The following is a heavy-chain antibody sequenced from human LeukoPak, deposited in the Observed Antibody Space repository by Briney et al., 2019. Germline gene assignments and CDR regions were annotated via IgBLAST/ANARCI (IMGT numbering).Heavy chain of an antibody. CDR2: IYPGDSDT. D-gene: IGHD1-26*01. V-gene: IGHV5-51*01. CDR3: ARRSSGSYSVGGYYYYMDV. Sequence: GESLKISCKGSGYSFTSYWIGWVRQMPGKGLEWKGIIYPGDSDTRYSPSFQGQVTISADKSISTAYLQWSSLKAPDTAMYYCARRSSGSYSVGGYYYYMDVWGKGTTVTVSS. J-gene: IGHJ6*03. CDR1: GYSFTSYW.